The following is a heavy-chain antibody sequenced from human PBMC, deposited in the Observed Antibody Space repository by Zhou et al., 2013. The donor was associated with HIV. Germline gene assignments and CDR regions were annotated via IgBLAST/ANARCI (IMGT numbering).Heavy chain of an antibody. CDR1: GYTLADLA. Sequence: QVQLLQSGAEVKPPGASVKVSCKVFGYTLADLAIHWVRLPPGQGLEWMGGFDPEDVMTVYAQKFEGRVTLIQDASSDTAYMSMSGLTSDDTAVYYCATIAPFDRGLGVDMTASWGRRRTGGRGTPVDRVL. V-gene: IGHV1-24*01. D-gene: IGHD3-16*01. CDR2: FDPEDVMT. J-gene: IGHJ4*02. CDR3: ATIAPFDRGLGVDMTASWGRRRT.